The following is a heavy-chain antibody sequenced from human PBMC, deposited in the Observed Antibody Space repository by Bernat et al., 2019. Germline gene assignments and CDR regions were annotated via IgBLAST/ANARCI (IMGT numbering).Heavy chain of an antibody. CDR2: ISAYNGNT. J-gene: IGHJ5*02. CDR3: ARVRTGTYNWFDP. CDR1: GYTFTNFG. V-gene: IGHV1-18*01. Sequence: QVQLVQSGAEVKKPGASVKVSCKASGYTFTNFGIGWVRQAPGQGLEWMGWISAYNGNTNYAQKFQGRVTMTTDTSTNTAYMELRSLRSDDTAVYYCARVRTGTYNWFDPWGQGTLVTVSS. D-gene: IGHD1-1*01.